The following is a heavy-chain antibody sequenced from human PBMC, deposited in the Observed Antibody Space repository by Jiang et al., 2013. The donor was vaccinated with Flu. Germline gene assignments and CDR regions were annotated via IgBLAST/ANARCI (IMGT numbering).Heavy chain of an antibody. CDR2: IFSNDEK. V-gene: IGHV2-26*01. CDR1: GFSLSNARMG. D-gene: IGHD4-17*01. Sequence: KPTQTLTLTCTVSGFSLSNARMGVSWIRQPPGKALEWLAHIFSNDEKSYSTSLKSRLTISKDTSKSQVVLTMTNMDPVDTATYYCARITVYGDYAYSDYYYYGMDVWGPRDHGHRLL. CDR3: ARITVYGDYAYSDYYYYGMDV. J-gene: IGHJ6*01.